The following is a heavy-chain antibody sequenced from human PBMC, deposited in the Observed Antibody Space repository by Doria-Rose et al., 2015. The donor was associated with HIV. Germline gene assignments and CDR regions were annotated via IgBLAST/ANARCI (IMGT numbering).Heavy chain of an antibody. D-gene: IGHD4-17*01. CDR2: LNHGGST. J-gene: IGHJ1*01. CDR1: GGSFSGYY. V-gene: IGHV4-34*01. Sequence: QVQLQQWGAGLLKPSEPLSLTCAVYGGSFSGYYWTWIRPSPGKGLEWVGELNHGGSTNYNPPLKSRVTISLDMAKNQFPLKVTSVTAAETAVYYCARGPSDFGDYVAFKYWGQGTLVTVSS. CDR3: ARGPSDFGDYVAFKY.